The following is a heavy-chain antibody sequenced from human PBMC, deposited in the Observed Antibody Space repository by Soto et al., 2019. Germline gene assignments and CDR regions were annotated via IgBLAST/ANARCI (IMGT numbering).Heavy chain of an antibody. CDR2: ISGSGGST. D-gene: IGHD6-6*01. Sequence: GGSLRLSCAASGFTFSSYAMSWVRQAPGKGLEWVSGISGSGGSTYYADSVKGRFTISRDNSKNTLYLQMNSLRAEDTAVYYCAKALYSSSSWTYGMDVWGQGTTVTVSS. CDR1: GFTFSSYA. J-gene: IGHJ6*02. CDR3: AKALYSSSSWTYGMDV. V-gene: IGHV3-23*01.